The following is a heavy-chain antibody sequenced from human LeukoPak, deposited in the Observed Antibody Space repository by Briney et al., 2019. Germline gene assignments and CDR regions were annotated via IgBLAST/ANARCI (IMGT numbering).Heavy chain of an antibody. CDR3: AKGPGYYDFWSGYYTRFDY. CDR1: GFTFSSYA. CDR2: ISGSGGST. D-gene: IGHD3-3*01. V-gene: IGHV3-23*01. J-gene: IGHJ4*02. Sequence: PGGSLRLSCAASGFTFSSYAMSWVRQAPGKGLEWVSAISGSGGSTYYADSVKGRFTISRDNSKNTLYLQMNSLRAEDTAVYYCAKGPGYYDFWSGYYTRFDYWGQGTLVTVSS.